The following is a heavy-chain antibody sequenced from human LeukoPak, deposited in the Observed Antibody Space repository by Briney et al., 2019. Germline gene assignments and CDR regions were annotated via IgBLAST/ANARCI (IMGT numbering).Heavy chain of an antibody. Sequence: GGSLRLSCAASGFTFSSYSMNWVRQAPGKGLEWVSSISSSSSYIYYADSVKGRFTISRDNAKNSLYLQMNSLRAEDTAVYYCARADYYDGSGYCFDYWGQGTLVTVSS. CDR1: GFTFSSYS. J-gene: IGHJ4*02. CDR3: ARADYYDGSGYCFDY. CDR2: ISSSSSYI. D-gene: IGHD3-22*01. V-gene: IGHV3-21*01.